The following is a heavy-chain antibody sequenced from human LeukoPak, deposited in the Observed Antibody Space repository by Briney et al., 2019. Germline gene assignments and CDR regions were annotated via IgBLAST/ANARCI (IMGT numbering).Heavy chain of an antibody. J-gene: IGHJ4*02. D-gene: IGHD4-11*01. CDR3: ARDPVQKLSFDY. CDR1: GHTLTELS. V-gene: IGHV1-69*13. Sequence: SVKVSCKVFGHTLTELSMHWVRQAPGQGLEWMGGIIPIFGTANYAQKFQGRVTITADESTSTAYMELSSLRSEDTAVYYCARDPVQKLSFDYWGQGTLVTVSS. CDR2: IIPIFGTA.